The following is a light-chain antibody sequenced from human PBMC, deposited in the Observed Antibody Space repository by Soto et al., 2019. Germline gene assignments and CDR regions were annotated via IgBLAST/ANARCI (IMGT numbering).Light chain of an antibody. CDR2: ATS. CDR1: QSIRTY. V-gene: IGKV1-39*01. Sequence: DIQMTQSPPSLSASVGDRVTITCRASQSIRTYLNWYQQKPGKAPKVLISATSNLQSGVPSRFSGSGSGTDFTLTISSLQPEDFGTYYCQQSYSTPRTFGQGTKVEIK. CDR3: QQSYSTPRT. J-gene: IGKJ1*01.